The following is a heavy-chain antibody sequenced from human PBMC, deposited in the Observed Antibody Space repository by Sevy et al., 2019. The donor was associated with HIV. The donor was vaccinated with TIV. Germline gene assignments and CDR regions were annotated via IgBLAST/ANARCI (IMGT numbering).Heavy chain of an antibody. CDR3: ARVDYYGSGSYYLNYYMDV. CDR1: GFTFSSYW. J-gene: IGHJ6*03. CDR2: IKQDGSEK. D-gene: IGHD3-10*01. Sequence: GGSLRLSCAASGFTFSSYWMSWVRQAPGKGLEWVANIKQDGSEKYYVDSVKGRFTISRGNAKNSLYLQMNSLRAEDTAVYYCARVDYYGSGSYYLNYYMDVWGKGTTVTVSS. V-gene: IGHV3-7*03.